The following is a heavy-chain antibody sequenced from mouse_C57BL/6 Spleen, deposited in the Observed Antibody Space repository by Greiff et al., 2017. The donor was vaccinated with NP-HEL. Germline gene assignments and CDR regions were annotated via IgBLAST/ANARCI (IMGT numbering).Heavy chain of an antibody. Sequence: VQLQHPGAELVKPGASVKMSCKASGYTFTSYWITWVKQRPGQGLEWIGDIYPGSGSTNYNEKFKSKATLTVDTSSSTAYMQLSSLTSEDSAVYYCAREGFRYYGSSLYYFDYWGQGTTLTVSS. D-gene: IGHD1-1*01. V-gene: IGHV1-55*01. CDR3: AREGFRYYGSSLYYFDY. CDR1: GYTFTSYW. J-gene: IGHJ2*01. CDR2: IYPGSGST.